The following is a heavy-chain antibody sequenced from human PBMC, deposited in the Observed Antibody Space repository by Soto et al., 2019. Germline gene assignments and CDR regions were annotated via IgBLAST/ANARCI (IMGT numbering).Heavy chain of an antibody. CDR1: GFSFSIFW. CDR2: INGGGSSA. CDR3: TRGGGYSGYDPFDY. Sequence: EVQLVESGGDLVQPGGSLRLSCAASGFSFSIFWMHWVRQAPGKGLVWVSSINGGGSSADYADSVKGRFTFSRDNAKNTVYLQMNSLRAEDTAVYYCTRGGGYSGYDPFDYWGPGTLVTVSS. J-gene: IGHJ4*02. V-gene: IGHV3-74*01. D-gene: IGHD5-12*01.